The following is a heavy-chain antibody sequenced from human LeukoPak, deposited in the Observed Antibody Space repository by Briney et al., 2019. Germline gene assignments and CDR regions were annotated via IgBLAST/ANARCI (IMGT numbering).Heavy chain of an antibody. CDR1: GYTFTSYY. J-gene: IGHJ5*02. Sequence: ASVKVSCKASGYTFTSYYMHWVRQAPGQGLEWMGIINPSGGSTSYAQKFQGRVTITRDTSTSTVYMELSSLRSEDTAVYYCARASGSSSWYRWGTYNWFDPWGQGTLVTVSS. V-gene: IGHV1-46*01. CDR3: ARASGSSSWYRWGTYNWFDP. CDR2: INPSGGST. D-gene: IGHD6-13*01.